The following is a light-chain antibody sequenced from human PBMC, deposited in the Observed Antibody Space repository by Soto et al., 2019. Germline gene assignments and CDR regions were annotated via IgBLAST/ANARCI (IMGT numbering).Light chain of an antibody. V-gene: IGKV3-15*01. CDR3: QQYNNWPRT. J-gene: IGKJ1*01. CDR2: GAS. Sequence: EIVMAQFPATLSVSPGERATLSCRASQSVSSSLAWYQQKPGQAPRLLIYGASTRATGFPARFSGSGSGTEFTLTISSLQSEDFAVYYCQQYNNWPRTFGQGTKVEIK. CDR1: QSVSSS.